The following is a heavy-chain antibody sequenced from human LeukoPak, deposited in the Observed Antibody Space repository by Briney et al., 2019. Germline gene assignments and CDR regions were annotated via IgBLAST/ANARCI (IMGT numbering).Heavy chain of an antibody. J-gene: IGHJ4*02. V-gene: IGHV3-30*14. Sequence: PGGSLRLSCAASGFTFSSHAMHWVRQAPGKGLEWVAVISYDGSNKYYADSVKGRFTISRDNSKNTLYLQMNSLRAEDTAVYYCARAVYSYGISNFAENWGQGTLVTVSS. CDR1: GFTFSSHA. CDR2: ISYDGSNK. D-gene: IGHD5-18*01. CDR3: ARAVYSYGISNFAEN.